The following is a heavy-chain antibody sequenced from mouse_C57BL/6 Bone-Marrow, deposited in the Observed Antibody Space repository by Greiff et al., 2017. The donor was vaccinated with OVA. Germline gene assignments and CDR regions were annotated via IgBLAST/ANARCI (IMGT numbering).Heavy chain of an antibody. Sequence: VMLVESGPGLVAPSQSLSITCTVSGFSLTSYGVSWVRQPPGKGLEWLGVIWGDGSTNYHSALISRLSISKDNSKSQVFLKLNSLQTDDTATYYCAKPDIYYDYDGPYYAMDYWGQGTSVTVSS. CDR2: IWGDGST. CDR3: AKPDIYYDYDGPYYAMDY. J-gene: IGHJ4*01. CDR1: GFSLTSYG. D-gene: IGHD2-4*01. V-gene: IGHV2-3*01.